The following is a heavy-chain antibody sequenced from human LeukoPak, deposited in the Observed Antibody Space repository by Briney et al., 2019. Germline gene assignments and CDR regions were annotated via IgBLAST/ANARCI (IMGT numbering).Heavy chain of an antibody. J-gene: IGHJ1*01. Sequence: GGSLRLSCAASGFTFRDAWMTWVRQAPGKWREWVGRIRSKTDGGTTDYAVSVQGRFTISRDDSKNTLYLQMSSLTTEDTAVYYCAKHIYGVVSIQQWDQGTLVTVSS. CDR3: AKHIYGVVSIQQ. V-gene: IGHV3-15*01. CDR1: GFTFRDAW. D-gene: IGHD3-3*01. CDR2: IRSKTDGGTT.